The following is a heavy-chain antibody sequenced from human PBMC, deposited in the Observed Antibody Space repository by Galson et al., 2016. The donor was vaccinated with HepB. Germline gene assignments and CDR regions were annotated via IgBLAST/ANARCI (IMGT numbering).Heavy chain of an antibody. CDR1: GFTVTSNY. CDR3: ARGKENENFQH. V-gene: IGHV3-66*01. Sequence: SLRLSCAASGFTVTSNYMSWVRQAPGKGLEWVSIIYSGGSTYFADSVKGRFTISRDNSKNTPYLQMNRLRAEDTAVYYCARGKENENFQHWGQGTLVTVSS. J-gene: IGHJ1*01. CDR2: IYSGGST.